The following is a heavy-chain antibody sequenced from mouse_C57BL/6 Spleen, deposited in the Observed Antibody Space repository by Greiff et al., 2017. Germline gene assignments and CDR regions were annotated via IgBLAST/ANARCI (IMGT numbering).Heavy chain of an antibody. V-gene: IGHV5-4*01. CDR2: ISDGGSYT. CDR3: ARDCGSSYEYFDV. CDR1: GFTFSSYA. D-gene: IGHD1-1*01. Sequence: EVKVVESGGGLVKPGGSLKLSCAASGFTFSSYAMSWVRQTPEKRLGWVATISDGGSYTYYPDNVKGRFTISRDNAKNNLYLQMSHLKSEDTAMYYCARDCGSSYEYFDVWGTGTTVTVSS. J-gene: IGHJ1*03.